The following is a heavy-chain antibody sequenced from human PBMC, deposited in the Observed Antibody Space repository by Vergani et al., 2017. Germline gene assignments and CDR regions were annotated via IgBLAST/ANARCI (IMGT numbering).Heavy chain of an antibody. V-gene: IGHV3-23*01. Sequence: EVQLLESGGGLVQPGGSLRLSCAASGFTFSSYAMSWVRQAPGKGVEWVSAISGSGGSTYYADSVKGRFTISSDNSKNTLYLQMNSLRAEDTAVYYCAKDRQWLVRRPPFYFDYWGQGTLVTVSS. D-gene: IGHD6-19*01. CDR1: GFTFSSYA. J-gene: IGHJ4*02. CDR2: ISGSGGST. CDR3: AKDRQWLVRRPPFYFDY.